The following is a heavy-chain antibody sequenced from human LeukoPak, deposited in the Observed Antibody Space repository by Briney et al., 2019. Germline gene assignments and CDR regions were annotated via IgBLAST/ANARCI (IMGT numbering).Heavy chain of an antibody. J-gene: IGHJ6*03. V-gene: IGHV4-59*01. CDR1: GGSISSYY. CDR2: IYYSGST. D-gene: IGHD3-10*01. Sequence: SETLSLTCTVSGGSISSYYWSWIRQPPGKGLEWIGYIYYSGSTNYNPSLKSRVTISVDTSKNQFSLKLSSVTAADTAVYYCARARGTMVRGVTLSYYYYMDVWAKGTTVTISS. CDR3: ARARGTMVRGVTLSYYYYMDV.